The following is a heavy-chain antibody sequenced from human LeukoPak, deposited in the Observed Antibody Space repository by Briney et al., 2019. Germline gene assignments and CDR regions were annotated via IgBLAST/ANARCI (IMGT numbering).Heavy chain of an antibody. Sequence: PGGSLRLSCAASGFTFSSYAMSWVRQAPGKGLEWVSAISGSGGSTYYADSVKGRFTISRDNSKNTLYLQMNSLRAGDTAVYYCAKDQVQGPVYYYGMDVWGQGTTVTVSS. V-gene: IGHV3-23*01. J-gene: IGHJ6*02. CDR2: ISGSGGST. CDR1: GFTFSSYA. CDR3: AKDQVQGPVYYYGMDV.